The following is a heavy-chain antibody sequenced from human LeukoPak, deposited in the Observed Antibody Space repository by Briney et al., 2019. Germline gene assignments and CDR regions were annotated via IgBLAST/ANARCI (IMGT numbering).Heavy chain of an antibody. CDR3: AKVSARGSGWYPYYYYYMDV. V-gene: IGHV3-33*06. CDR2: IWYDGSNK. Sequence: GGSLRLSCAASGFTFSSYGMHWVRQAPGKGLEWVAVIWYDGSNKYYADSVKGRFTISRDNSKNTLYLQMNSLRAEDTAVYYCAKVSARGSGWYPYYYYYMDVWGKGTTVTVSS. J-gene: IGHJ6*03. CDR1: GFTFSSYG. D-gene: IGHD6-19*01.